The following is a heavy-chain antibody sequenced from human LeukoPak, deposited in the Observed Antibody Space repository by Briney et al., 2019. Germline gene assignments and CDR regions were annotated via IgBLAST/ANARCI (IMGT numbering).Heavy chain of an antibody. V-gene: IGHV4-30-4*01. CDR3: ARRRSYWYFDL. CDR2: IYYSGST. CDR1: GGSISSGDYY. Sequence: SQTLSLTCTVSGGSISSGDYYWSWIRQPPGKGLEWIGYIYYSGSTNYNPSLKSRVTISVDTSKNQFSLKLSSVTAADTAVYYCARRRSYWYFDLWGRGTLVTVSS. J-gene: IGHJ2*01.